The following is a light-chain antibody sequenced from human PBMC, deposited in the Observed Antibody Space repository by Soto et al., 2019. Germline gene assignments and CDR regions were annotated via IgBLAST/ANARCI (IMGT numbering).Light chain of an antibody. CDR3: QQYGRSPPT. J-gene: IGKJ4*01. Sequence: EIVLTQSPGTLSLSPGERATLACRASQSVRSNSLAWYQQKPGQAPRLLIYGASTRATGIPDRFSGSGSGTDFTLTITRLEPEDCAVFYCQQYGRSPPTFGGGTNMEIK. V-gene: IGKV3-20*01. CDR1: QSVRSNS. CDR2: GAS.